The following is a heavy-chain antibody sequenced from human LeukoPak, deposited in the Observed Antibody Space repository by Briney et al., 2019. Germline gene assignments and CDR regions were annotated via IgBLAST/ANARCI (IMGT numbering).Heavy chain of an antibody. V-gene: IGHV3-53*01. CDR2: IYSGGST. Sequence: GGSLRLSCAASGFTVSSNYMSWVRQAPGKGLEWVSVIYSGGSTYYADSVKGRFTISRDNSKNTLYLQMNSLRAEDTAVYYYARLMSGYDSDPWGQGTMVTVPS. D-gene: IGHD5-12*01. CDR1: GFTVSSNY. CDR3: ARLMSGYDSDP. J-gene: IGHJ3*01.